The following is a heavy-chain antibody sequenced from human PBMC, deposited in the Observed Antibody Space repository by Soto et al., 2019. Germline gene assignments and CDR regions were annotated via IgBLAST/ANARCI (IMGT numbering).Heavy chain of an antibody. J-gene: IGHJ4*02. CDR1: GFTFGNYW. CDR2: ISPAGSRT. D-gene: IGHD2-2*01. CDR3: ARNARR. V-gene: IGHV3-7*01. Sequence: QMVVSGGGLVQPGGSLRLSCVGSGFTFGNYWVSWGRQTPGKGLEWVATISPAGSRTSYVGSARGRFTISRDNAKSSLYLQMDSLRVEDTAVYYCARNARRGGLGTLVTVSS.